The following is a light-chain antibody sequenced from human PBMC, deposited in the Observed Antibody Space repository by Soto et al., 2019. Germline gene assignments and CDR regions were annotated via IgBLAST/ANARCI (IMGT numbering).Light chain of an antibody. J-gene: IGLJ2*01. CDR1: SSDVGSYNL. CDR2: EGS. V-gene: IGLV2-23*01. Sequence: QSVLTQPASVSGSPGQSITISCTGTSSDVGSYNLVSWYQQHPGKAPKLMIYEGSKRTLGVSNRFSGSKSGNTASLTISGLQAEDEADYYCCSYAGSSTYVVFGGGTKLTVL. CDR3: CSYAGSSTYVV.